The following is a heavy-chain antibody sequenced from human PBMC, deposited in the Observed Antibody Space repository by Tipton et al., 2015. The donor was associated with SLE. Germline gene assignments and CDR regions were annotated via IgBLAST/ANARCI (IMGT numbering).Heavy chain of an antibody. V-gene: IGHV3-15*01. CDR1: GFSFSNAW. CDR3: TTEDP. CDR2: IKSKTHGGTT. Sequence: SLRLSCVASGFSFSNAWMTWVRQAPGKGLEWVGRIKSKTHGGTTDYAAPVKGRFTISRDDSKNTLYLQMNSLKTEDTAVYYCTTEDPWGQGALVTVSS. J-gene: IGHJ5*02.